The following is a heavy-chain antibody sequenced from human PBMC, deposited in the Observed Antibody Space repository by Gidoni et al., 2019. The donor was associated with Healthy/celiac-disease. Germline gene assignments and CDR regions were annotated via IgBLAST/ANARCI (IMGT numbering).Heavy chain of an antibody. V-gene: IGHV3-21*01. D-gene: IGHD1-26*01. Sequence: EVQLVESGGGLVKPGGSLRLSCAASGFTFSSYSMNWVRQAPGKGLEWVSSISSSSSYIYYADSVKGRFTISRDNAKNSLYLQMNSLRAEDTAVYYCARAGGSYYFDYWGQGTLVTVSS. CDR1: GFTFSSYS. CDR2: ISSSSSYI. CDR3: ARAGGSYYFDY. J-gene: IGHJ4*02.